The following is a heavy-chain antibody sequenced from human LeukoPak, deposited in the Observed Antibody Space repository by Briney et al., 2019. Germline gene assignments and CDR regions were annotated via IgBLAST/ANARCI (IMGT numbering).Heavy chain of an antibody. Sequence: SETLSLTCTVSGGSISSSSYYWGWIRQPPGKGLEWIGSINYSGTTYYNPSLKSPVTISVDTSKNQFSLKLSSVTPADTAVYYCARANYDFWSGYYRDAFDIWGQGTMVTVSS. CDR1: GGSISSSSYY. J-gene: IGHJ3*02. CDR2: INYSGTT. D-gene: IGHD3-3*01. CDR3: ARANYDFWSGYYRDAFDI. V-gene: IGHV4-39*07.